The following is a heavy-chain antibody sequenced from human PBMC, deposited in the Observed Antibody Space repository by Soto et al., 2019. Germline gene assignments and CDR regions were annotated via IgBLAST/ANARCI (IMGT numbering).Heavy chain of an antibody. Sequence: EASVKVSCKASGYTFNSYGISWVRQAPGQGLEWMGWISAYNGNTNYAQKLQGRVTMTTDTSTSTAYMELRSLKTEDTAVYYCTTDGWHEGFDYWGQGTLVTVSS. J-gene: IGHJ4*02. D-gene: IGHD6-19*01. CDR1: GYTFNSYG. V-gene: IGHV1-18*01. CDR3: TTDGWHEGFDY. CDR2: ISAYNGNT.